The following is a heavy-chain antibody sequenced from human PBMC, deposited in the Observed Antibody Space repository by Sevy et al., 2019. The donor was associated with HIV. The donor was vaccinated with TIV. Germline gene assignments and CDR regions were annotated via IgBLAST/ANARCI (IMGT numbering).Heavy chain of an antibody. J-gene: IGHJ4*02. CDR2: INPNSGGT. CDR3: TTKPRVVVVIPGGGGGY. CDR1: GHTFTGYY. V-gene: IGHV1-2*02. Sequence: ASVKVSCKASGHTFTGYYMHWVRQAPGQGLEWMGWINPNSGGTNYAQKFQGRVTMTRETSISTAYTGLSRLRCDDTAVYYCTTKPRVVVVIPGGGGGYWGQGTLVTVSS. D-gene: IGHD3-22*01.